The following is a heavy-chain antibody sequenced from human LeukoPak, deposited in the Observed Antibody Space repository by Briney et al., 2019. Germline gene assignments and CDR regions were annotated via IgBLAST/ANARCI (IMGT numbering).Heavy chain of an antibody. Sequence: GGSLRLSCAASGFTFSSYAMHWVRQAPGKGLEWVAVISYDGSNKYYADSVKGRFTISRDNSKNTLYLQMNSLRAEDTAIYYCAKGVRGFWSGTSFYFDYWGQGALVTVSS. CDR3: AKGVRGFWSGTSFYFDY. CDR1: GFTFSSYA. D-gene: IGHD3-3*01. J-gene: IGHJ4*02. CDR2: ISYDGSNK. V-gene: IGHV3-30-3*01.